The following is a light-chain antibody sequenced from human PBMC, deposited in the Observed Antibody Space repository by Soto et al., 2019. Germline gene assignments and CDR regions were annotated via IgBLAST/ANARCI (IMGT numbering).Light chain of an antibody. Sequence: EIVLTQSPGTLSLSPGERATLSCRASQSLTSNYLAWYQQNPGQAPRLLISGASSRATGSPDRFGGSGSGTDFTLTISRLEPEDFAVYYCQQYHNSPPTFGQGTKVESK. CDR3: QQYHNSPPT. CDR1: QSLTSNY. V-gene: IGKV3-20*01. J-gene: IGKJ1*01. CDR2: GAS.